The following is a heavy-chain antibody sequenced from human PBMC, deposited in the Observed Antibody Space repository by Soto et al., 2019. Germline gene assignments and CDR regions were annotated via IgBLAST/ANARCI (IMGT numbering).Heavy chain of an antibody. Sequence: ASVKVSCKVSGYTLTELSMHWVRQAPGKGLEWMGGFDPEDGETIYAQKFQGRVTMTEDTSTDTAYMELSSLRSEDTAVYYCATRRAVMDLRGVDYRGQGTLVTVSS. D-gene: IGHD3-16*01. CDR3: ATRRAVMDLRGVDY. CDR1: GYTLTELS. V-gene: IGHV1-24*01. J-gene: IGHJ4*02. CDR2: FDPEDGET.